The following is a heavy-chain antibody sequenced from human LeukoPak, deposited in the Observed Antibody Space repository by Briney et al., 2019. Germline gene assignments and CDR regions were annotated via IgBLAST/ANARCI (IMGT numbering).Heavy chain of an antibody. Sequence: ASVKVSCKASGYTFTSYGISWVRQAPGQGLEWMGWISAYNGNTNYAQKLQGRVTTTTDTSTSTAYMELRSLRSDDTAVYYCAARRRTAAAGYFDYWGQGTLVTVSS. CDR2: ISAYNGNT. V-gene: IGHV1-18*01. CDR1: GYTFTSYG. J-gene: IGHJ4*02. CDR3: AARRRTAAAGYFDY. D-gene: IGHD6-13*01.